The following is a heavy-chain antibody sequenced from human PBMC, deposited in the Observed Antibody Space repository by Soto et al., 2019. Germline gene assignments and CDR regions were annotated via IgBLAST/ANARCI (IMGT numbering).Heavy chain of an antibody. V-gene: IGHV4-30-4*01. D-gene: IGHD3-3*01. CDR3: ARGGVYDFWSGLFD. Sequence: QVQLQESGPGLVKPSQTLSLTCTVSGASISRGDYYWNWIRQSPGKGLEWIGNTYNKGRPNYNPYLKSRVTISGDSSKNQFSLKLRSLSAADTAVYYCARGGVYDFWSGLFDWGQGTLVTVSS. J-gene: IGHJ4*02. CDR2: TYNKGRP. CDR1: GASISRGDYY.